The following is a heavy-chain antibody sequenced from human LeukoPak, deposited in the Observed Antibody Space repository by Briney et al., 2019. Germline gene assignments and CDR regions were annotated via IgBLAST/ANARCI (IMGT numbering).Heavy chain of an antibody. D-gene: IGHD4-17*01. CDR2: IYTSGST. CDR3: TRDTGTTGEVKFDH. J-gene: IGHJ5*02. CDR1: GGSISSGSYY. Sequence: SETLSLTCTVSGGSISSGSYYWSWIRQPAGKGLEWIGRIYTSGSTKYNPSLKSRVTISVDTSKSQFSLNLMSVTAADTAVYYCTRDTGTTGEVKFDHWGQGTLVTVSS. V-gene: IGHV4-61*02.